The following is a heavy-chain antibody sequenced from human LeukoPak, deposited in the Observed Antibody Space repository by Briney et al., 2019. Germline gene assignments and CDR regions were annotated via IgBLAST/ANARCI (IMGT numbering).Heavy chain of an antibody. CDR1: GYTFTSYD. Sequence: ASVKVSCKASGYTFTSYDINWVRQATGQGLEWMGWMNPNSGNTGYAQKFQGRVTITRNTSISTAYMELSSLRSEDTAVYYCARDSSMRHPLSPDAFDIWGQWTMVTVSS. CDR2: MNPNSGNT. V-gene: IGHV1-8*03. CDR3: ARDSSMRHPLSPDAFDI. D-gene: IGHD4/OR15-4a*01. J-gene: IGHJ3*02.